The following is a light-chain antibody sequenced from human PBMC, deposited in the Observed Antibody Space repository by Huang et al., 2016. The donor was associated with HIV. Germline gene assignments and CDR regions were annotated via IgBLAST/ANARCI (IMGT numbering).Light chain of an antibody. CDR2: ATS. Sequence: DIQMTQSPSSLSASVGDRVTIICRASQGSSKSLAWYQQKPGKAPKLLLYATSKLESGVPARFSGSGSGTHYTLTISTLQPEDLATYYCQQYQSVPWTFGQGTKVAI. V-gene: IGKV1-NL1*01. J-gene: IGKJ1*01. CDR3: QQYQSVPWT. CDR1: QGSSKS.